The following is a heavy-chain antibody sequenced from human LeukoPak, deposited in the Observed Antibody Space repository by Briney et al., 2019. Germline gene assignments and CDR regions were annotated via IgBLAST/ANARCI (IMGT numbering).Heavy chain of an antibody. Sequence: RGGSLSVSRAASGFTFSSYAMSWVRQAPGKGLEWVSTISGSGVSTYYADSVKGRSTISRDNSKKTLYLQMNRLRVEDTAVYYCAKMVESRGAKCDWWGQETMTSVSS. D-gene: IGHD2-15*01. CDR2: ISGSGVST. CDR3: AKMVESRGAKCDW. J-gene: IGHJ4*02. V-gene: IGHV3-23*01. CDR1: GFTFSSYA.